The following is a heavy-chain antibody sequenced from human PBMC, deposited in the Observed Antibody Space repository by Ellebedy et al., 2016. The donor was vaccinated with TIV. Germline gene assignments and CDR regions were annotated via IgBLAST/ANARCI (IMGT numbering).Heavy chain of an antibody. Sequence: ASVKVSXXASGHVFTTYGLHWVRQAPGQGPEWMGWINTGNGNTKYSQKFQGRVTITTDTSASTASMELSSLMSEDTAVYYCATREWQDPMDVWGQGTTVTVSS. CDR3: ATREWQDPMDV. CDR2: INTGNGNT. D-gene: IGHD3-3*01. CDR1: GHVFTTYG. V-gene: IGHV1-3*04. J-gene: IGHJ6*02.